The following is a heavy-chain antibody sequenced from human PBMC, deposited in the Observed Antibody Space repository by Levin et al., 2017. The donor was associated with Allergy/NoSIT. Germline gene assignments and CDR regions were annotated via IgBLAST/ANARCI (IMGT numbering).Heavy chain of an antibody. CDR3: AREESSGCLY. J-gene: IGHJ4*02. D-gene: IGHD6-19*01. V-gene: IGHV3-72*01. CDR1: GFTFSDHY. Sequence: GGSLRLSCAASGFTFSDHYMDWVRQAPGKGLEWVGRTRNKANSYTTEYAASVKGRFTISRDDSKNSLYLQMNSLKTEDTAVYYCAREESSGCLYWGQGTLVTVSS. CDR2: TRNKANSYTT.